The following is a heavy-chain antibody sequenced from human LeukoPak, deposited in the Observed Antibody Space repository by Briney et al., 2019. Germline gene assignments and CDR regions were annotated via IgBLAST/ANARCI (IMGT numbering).Heavy chain of an antibody. CDR2: ISWDGGST. V-gene: IGHV3-43D*03. CDR3: AKDISSGSGSSYFDY. D-gene: IGHD6-19*01. CDR1: GFTFDDYA. J-gene: IGHJ4*02. Sequence: GGSLRLSCAASGFTFDDYAMHWVRQAPGKGLEWVSLISWDGGSTYYADSVKGRFTISRDNSKNSLYLQMNSLRAEDTALYYCAKDISSGSGSSYFDYWGQGTLVTVSS.